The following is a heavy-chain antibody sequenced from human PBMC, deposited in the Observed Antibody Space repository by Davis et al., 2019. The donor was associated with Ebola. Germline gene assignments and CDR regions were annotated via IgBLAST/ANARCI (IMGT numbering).Heavy chain of an antibody. Sequence: GESLKISCAASGFIFSTFNMNWVRQAPGKGLEWVSSISSSSTYIYSTDSLKGRFTISRDNVKNSLYLQMNSLRAEDTAVYYCARGLSITGTTPYGMDVWGQGTTVTVSS. D-gene: IGHD1-7*01. V-gene: IGHV3-21*04. CDR1: GFIFSTFN. CDR3: ARGLSITGTTPYGMDV. CDR2: ISSSSTYI. J-gene: IGHJ6*02.